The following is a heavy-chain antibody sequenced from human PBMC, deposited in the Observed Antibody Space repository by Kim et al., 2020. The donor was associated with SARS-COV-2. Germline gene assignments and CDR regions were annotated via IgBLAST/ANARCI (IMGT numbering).Heavy chain of an antibody. V-gene: IGHV4-34*01. D-gene: IGHD6-13*01. CDR3: ARGRYSSSWYNYYYYGMDV. Sequence: SRVTISVNTSKNQFSLKLSSVTAADTAVYYCARGRYSSSWYNYYYYGMDVWGQGTTVTVSS. J-gene: IGHJ6*02.